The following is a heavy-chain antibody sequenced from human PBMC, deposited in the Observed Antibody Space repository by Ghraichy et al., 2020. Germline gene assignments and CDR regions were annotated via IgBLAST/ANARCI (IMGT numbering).Heavy chain of an antibody. CDR3: ARDYGDPSYYYYGMDV. CDR1: GYTFTGYY. V-gene: IGHV1-2*02. D-gene: IGHD4-17*01. CDR2: INPNSGGT. J-gene: IGHJ6*02. Sequence: ASGKVSCKASGYTFTGYYMHWVRQAPGQGLEWMGWINPNSGGTNYAQKFQGRVTMTRDTSISTAYMELSRLRSDDTAVYYCARDYGDPSYYYYGMDVWGQGTTVTVSS.